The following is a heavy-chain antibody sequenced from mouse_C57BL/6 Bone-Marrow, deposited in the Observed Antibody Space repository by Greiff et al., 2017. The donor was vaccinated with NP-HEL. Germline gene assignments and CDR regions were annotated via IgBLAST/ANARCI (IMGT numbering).Heavy chain of an antibody. CDR3: ARERNYYGSRGGFAY. J-gene: IGHJ3*01. D-gene: IGHD1-1*01. Sequence: QVQLQQSGPGLVQPSQSLSITCTVSGFSLTSYGVHWVRQSPGKGLEWLGVIWSGGSTDYNAAFISRLSISKDNSKSQVFFKMNSLQADDTAIYYCARERNYYGSRGGFAYWGQGTLVTVSA. V-gene: IGHV2-2*01. CDR1: GFSLTSYG. CDR2: IWSGGST.